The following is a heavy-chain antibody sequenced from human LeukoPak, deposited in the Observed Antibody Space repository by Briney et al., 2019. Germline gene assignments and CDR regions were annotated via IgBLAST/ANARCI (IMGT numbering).Heavy chain of an antibody. J-gene: IGHJ6*04. CDR2: IIPIFGTA. D-gene: IGHD5-18*01. CDR1: GGTFSSYA. CDR3: ARRSYAYYYGMDV. V-gene: IGHV1-69*01. Sequence: SVKVSCKASGGTFSSYAISWLRQAPGQGLEWMGGIIPIFGTANYAQKFQGRVTISADESTSAAYMELSSLRSEDTAVYYCARRSYAYYYGMDVWGKGTTVTVSS.